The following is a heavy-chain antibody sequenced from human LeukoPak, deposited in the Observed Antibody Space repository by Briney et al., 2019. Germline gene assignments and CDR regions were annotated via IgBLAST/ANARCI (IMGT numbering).Heavy chain of an antibody. CDR2: TYYRSKWYN. D-gene: IGHD6-19*01. V-gene: IGHV6-1*01. CDR1: GDSVSSDSAA. Sequence: SQTLSLTCAISGDSVSSDSAAWNWIRQSPSRGLEWLGRTYYRSKWYNDYAVSVKSRITINPDTSKNQFSLQLNSVTPEDTAVYYCARGPLGLAAAPDAFDIWGQGTMVTVSS. J-gene: IGHJ3*02. CDR3: ARGPLGLAAAPDAFDI.